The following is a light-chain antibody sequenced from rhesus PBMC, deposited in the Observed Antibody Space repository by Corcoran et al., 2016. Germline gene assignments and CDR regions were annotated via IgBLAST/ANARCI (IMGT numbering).Light chain of an antibody. Sequence: DVVMTQSPLSLPITPGQPASISCRSSQSLVHSNGNTYLSWYQQKPGQPPRLLIYNGSNRDSGVPDRFSGNVAGKDFTLKIGKVEAEDVGVYYCGQGTQWPYSFGQGTKVEIK. CDR2: NGS. V-gene: IGKV2-64*01. J-gene: IGKJ2*01. CDR3: GQGTQWPYS. CDR1: QSLVHSNGNTY.